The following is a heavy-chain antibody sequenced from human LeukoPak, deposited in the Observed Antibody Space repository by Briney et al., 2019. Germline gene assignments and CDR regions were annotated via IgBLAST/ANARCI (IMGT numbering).Heavy chain of an antibody. CDR3: ARLRVGSGWLHYYYLDV. J-gene: IGHJ6*03. V-gene: IGHV4-61*02. Sequence: SETLSLTCTVSGGSISSGSYYWSWIRQPAGKGLEWIGRIYTSGSTNYNPSLKSRVTISVDTSKNQFSLKLTSVTAADTAVYYCARLRVGSGWLHYYYLDVWGKGTPVTVSS. CDR1: GGSISSGSYY. CDR2: IYTSGST. D-gene: IGHD6-19*01.